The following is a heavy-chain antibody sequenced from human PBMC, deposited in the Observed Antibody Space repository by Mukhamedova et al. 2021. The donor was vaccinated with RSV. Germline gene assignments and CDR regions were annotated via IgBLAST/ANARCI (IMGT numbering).Heavy chain of an antibody. CDR2: ISSSGGST. Sequence: GKGLEWVSGISSSGGSTYFADSVKGRFTISRDNSKNTLFLQMNSLKAEDTALYYCAKVGYYDFWSGYDYYFDYVGQGTLVTVSS. V-gene: IGHV3-23*01. D-gene: IGHD3-3*01. J-gene: IGHJ4*02. CDR3: AKVGYYDFWSGYDYYFDY.